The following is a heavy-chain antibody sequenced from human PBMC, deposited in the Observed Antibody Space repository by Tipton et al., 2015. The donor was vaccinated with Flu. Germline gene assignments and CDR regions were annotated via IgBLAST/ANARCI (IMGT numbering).Heavy chain of an antibody. Sequence: QLVQSGAEVKKPGASVKVSCKASGYTFTSYDINWVRQATGQGLEWMGWMNPNSGNTGYAQKFQGRVTMTRNTSISTAYMELSSLRSEDTAVYYCARRRYYGDYRGLPYYYYYGMDVWGQGTTVTVSS. J-gene: IGHJ6*02. CDR1: GYTFTSYD. D-gene: IGHD4-17*01. CDR2: MNPNSGNT. CDR3: ARRRYYGDYRGLPYYYYYGMDV. V-gene: IGHV1-8*01.